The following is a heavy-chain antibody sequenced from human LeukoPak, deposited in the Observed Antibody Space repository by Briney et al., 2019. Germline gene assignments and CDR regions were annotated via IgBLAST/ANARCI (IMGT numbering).Heavy chain of an antibody. CDR1: GFTFSSYA. J-gene: IGHJ5*02. D-gene: IGHD2-8*01. V-gene: IGHV3-23*01. CDR2: ISGSGGST. CDR3: AKDRLMVYTANWFDP. Sequence: GGSLRLXCAASGFTFSSYAMSWVRQAPGKGLEWVSAISGSGGSTYYADSVKGRFTISRDNSKNTLYLQMNSLRAEDTAVYYCAKDRLMVYTANWFDPWGQGTLVTVSS.